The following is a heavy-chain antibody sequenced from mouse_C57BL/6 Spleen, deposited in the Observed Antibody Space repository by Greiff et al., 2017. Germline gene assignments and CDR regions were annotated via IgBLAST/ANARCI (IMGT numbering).Heavy chain of an antibody. CDR3: ARQDYDHWYFDV. Sequence: DVMLVESGGGLVQPGGSLKLSCAASGFTFSDYYMYWVRQTPEKRLEWVAYISNGGGSTYYPDTVKGRFTISRDNAKNTLYLQMSRLKSEDTAMYYCARQDYDHWYFDVWGTGTTVTVSS. J-gene: IGHJ1*03. CDR1: GFTFSDYY. CDR2: ISNGGGST. D-gene: IGHD2-4*01. V-gene: IGHV5-12*01.